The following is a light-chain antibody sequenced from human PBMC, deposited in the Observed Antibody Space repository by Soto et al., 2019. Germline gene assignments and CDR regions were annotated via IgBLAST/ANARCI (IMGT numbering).Light chain of an antibody. CDR3: GTWDGSRNWV. CDR2: DNN. CDR1: SSNIGNNY. J-gene: IGLJ3*02. V-gene: IGLV1-51*01. Sequence: QSVLTQTPSVSAAPGQKVTISCSGTSSNIGNNYVSWYQQFPDTAPKLLIYDNNKRPSGIPDRFSGSKSGASATLVITGVQTGDEADYYCGTWDGSRNWVFGGGTKLTVL.